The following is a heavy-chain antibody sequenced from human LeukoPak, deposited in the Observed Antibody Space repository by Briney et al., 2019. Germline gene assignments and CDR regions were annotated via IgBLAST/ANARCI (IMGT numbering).Heavy chain of an antibody. Sequence: GGSLRLSCAASGFTFSDYYMSWIRQAPGKGLEWVSYISSSSSYTNYADSVKGRFTISRDNSKNTVYLQMHSLRVEDTAIYYCAKDLFAYGNYDYFDSWGQGTLVTVSS. CDR1: GFTFSDYY. J-gene: IGHJ4*02. V-gene: IGHV3-11*03. D-gene: IGHD4-11*01. CDR3: AKDLFAYGNYDYFDS. CDR2: ISSSSSYT.